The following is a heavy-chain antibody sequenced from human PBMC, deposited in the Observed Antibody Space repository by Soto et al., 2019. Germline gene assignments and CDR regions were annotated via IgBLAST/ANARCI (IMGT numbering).Heavy chain of an antibody. CDR2: ISYDGSNK. CDR3: ASEQLAVLRGVLDY. D-gene: IGHD1-1*01. J-gene: IGHJ4*02. CDR1: GFTFSSYA. Sequence: GGSLRLSCAASGFTFSSYAMHWGRQAPGKGLEWVAVISYDGSNKYYADSVKGRFTISRDNSKNTLYLQMNSLRAEDTAVYYCASEQLAVLRGVLDYWGQGTLVTVSS. V-gene: IGHV3-30-3*01.